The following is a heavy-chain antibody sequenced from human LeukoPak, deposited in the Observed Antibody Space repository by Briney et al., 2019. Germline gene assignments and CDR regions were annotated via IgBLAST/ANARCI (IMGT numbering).Heavy chain of an antibody. J-gene: IGHJ4*02. CDR1: GGSISSDY. V-gene: IGHV4-59*08. CDR2: INYNGAT. D-gene: IGHD3-3*01. CDR3: ARQEYDFWSGYPWGGFDY. Sequence: PSETLSLTCTVSGGSISSDYWNWIRQPPGMGLEWIAYINYNGATSYNPSLKSRVTISVDTSKNQFSLKLSSVTAADTAVYYCARQEYDFWSGYPWGGFDYWGQGTLVTVSS.